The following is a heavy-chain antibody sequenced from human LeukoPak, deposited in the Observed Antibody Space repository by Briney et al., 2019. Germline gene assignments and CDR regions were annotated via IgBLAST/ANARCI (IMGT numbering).Heavy chain of an antibody. Sequence: ASVKVSCKTSGYTFTSYYMHWVRQAPGQGLEWKGRINPIGGSTSYAQKFQGRVTVTRDTSTSTVYMELSSLRSEDTAVYYCAIYGELDCWGQGTLVTVSS. J-gene: IGHJ4*02. CDR1: GYTFTSYY. CDR2: INPIGGST. CDR3: AIYGELDC. V-gene: IGHV1-46*01. D-gene: IGHD4-17*01.